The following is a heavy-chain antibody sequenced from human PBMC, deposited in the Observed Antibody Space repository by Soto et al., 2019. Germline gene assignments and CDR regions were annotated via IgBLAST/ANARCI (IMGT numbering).Heavy chain of an antibody. CDR3: ANVPTLKKGTAMGGGGDY. CDR2: ISGSGGST. D-gene: IGHD5-18*01. CDR1: GFTFSSYA. J-gene: IGHJ4*02. Sequence: EVQLLESGGGLVQPGGSLRLSCAASGFTFSSYAMSWVRQAPGKGLEWVSAISGSGGSTYYADSVKGRFTISRDNSKNTLYLQMNRRRAEDTGVYYCANVPTLKKGTAMGGGGDYWGQGTLVTVSS. V-gene: IGHV3-23*01.